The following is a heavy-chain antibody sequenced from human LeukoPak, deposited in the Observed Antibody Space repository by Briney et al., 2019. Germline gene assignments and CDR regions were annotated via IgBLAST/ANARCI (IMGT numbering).Heavy chain of an antibody. J-gene: IGHJ4*02. CDR1: GFTFSSYG. D-gene: IGHD4-17*01. CDR3: AGGNDYGDQYYFDY. CDR2: IRYDGSNK. V-gene: IGHV3-30*02. Sequence: GGSLRLSCAASGFTFSSYGMHWVRQAPGKGLEWVAFIRYDGSNKYYADSVKGRFTISRDNSKNTLYLQMNSLRAEDTAVYNCAGGNDYGDQYYFDYWGQGTLVTVSS.